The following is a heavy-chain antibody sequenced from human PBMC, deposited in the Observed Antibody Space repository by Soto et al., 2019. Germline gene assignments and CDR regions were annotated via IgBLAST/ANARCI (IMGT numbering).Heavy chain of an antibody. V-gene: IGHV1-69*01. CDR3: ARRSWVSRRRKNWYFDL. Sequence: QVQLVQSGAEVKKPGSSVKVSCKASGGTFSSYAISWVRQAPEQGLEWMGGIIPIFGTANYAQKFQGRVTITADESTSTADMELSSLRSEDTAVYYCARRSWVSRRRKNWYFDLWGRGTLVTVSS. CDR2: IIPIFGTA. J-gene: IGHJ2*01. D-gene: IGHD1-26*01. CDR1: GGTFSSYA.